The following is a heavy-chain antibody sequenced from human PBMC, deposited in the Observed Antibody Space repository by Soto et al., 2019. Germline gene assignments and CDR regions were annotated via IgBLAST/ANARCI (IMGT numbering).Heavy chain of an antibody. CDR2: ISAYNGNT. V-gene: IGHV1-18*01. J-gene: IGHJ6*02. Sequence: GASVKVSCKASGYSFTSYGINWVRQAPGQGLEWMGWISAYNGNTNYAQKLQGRVTMTTDTSTSTAYMELRSLRSDDTAVYYCARDIVLVPAANYYYYGMDVWGQGTTVTVSS. CDR1: GYSFTSYG. CDR3: ARDIVLVPAANYYYYGMDV. D-gene: IGHD2-2*01.